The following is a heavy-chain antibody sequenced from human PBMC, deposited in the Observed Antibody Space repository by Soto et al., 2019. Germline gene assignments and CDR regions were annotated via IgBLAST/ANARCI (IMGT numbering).Heavy chain of an antibody. CDR3: AKGGRQWLVTSDFNY. V-gene: IGHV3-20*04. Sequence: GGSLRLSCAASGFKFDDYGMSWVRLDPGKGLEWVPGINWNGARTGFADSVRGRFTISRDSSKNTVSLEMTSLRAEDTAVYYCAKGGRQWLVTSDFNYWGQGALVTVS. CDR1: GFKFDDYG. J-gene: IGHJ4*02. CDR2: INWNGART. D-gene: IGHD6-19*01.